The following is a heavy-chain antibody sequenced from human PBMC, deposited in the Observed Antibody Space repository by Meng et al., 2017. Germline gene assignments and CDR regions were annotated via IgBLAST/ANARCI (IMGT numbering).Heavy chain of an antibody. V-gene: IGHV3-48*03. CDR2: ISSSGSTI. J-gene: IGHJ3*02. D-gene: IGHD3-10*01. CDR1: GFTFSSYE. CDR3: ARDQARRFTMVRGDSDAFDI. Sequence: GESLKISCAASGFTFSSYEMNWVRQALGKGLEWVSYISSSGSTIYYADSVKGRFTISRDNAKNSLYLQMNSLRAEDTAVYYCARDQARRFTMVRGDSDAFDIWGQGTMVTVSS.